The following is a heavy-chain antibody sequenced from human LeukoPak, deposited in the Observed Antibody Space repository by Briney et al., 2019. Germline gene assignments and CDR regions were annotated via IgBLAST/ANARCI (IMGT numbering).Heavy chain of an antibody. CDR3: AKDYLAVDTAMDDFDY. Sequence: SQTLSLTCTVSGGSISTSGNYWSWIRQHPGKGLEWIGYIYYSGTTYYNPSLKSRVTISVDTSKNQFSLKLSSVTAADTAVYYCAKDYLAVDTAMDDFDYWGQGTLVTVSS. CDR2: IYYSGTT. V-gene: IGHV4-31*03. D-gene: IGHD5-18*01. CDR1: GGSISTSGNY. J-gene: IGHJ4*02.